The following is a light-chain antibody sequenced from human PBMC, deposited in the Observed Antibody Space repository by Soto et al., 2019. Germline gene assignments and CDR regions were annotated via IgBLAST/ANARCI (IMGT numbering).Light chain of an antibody. CDR3: QVWDSSSDHPYYV. J-gene: IGLJ1*01. CDR2: DDS. Sequence: SYELTQPPSVSVAPGQTARITCGGNNIGSKSVHWYQQKPGQAPVLVVYDDSDRPSGIAERFSGSNSGNTATLTISRVEAGDEADYYCQVWDSSSDHPYYVFGTGTKVTVL. V-gene: IGLV3-21*02. CDR1: NIGSKS.